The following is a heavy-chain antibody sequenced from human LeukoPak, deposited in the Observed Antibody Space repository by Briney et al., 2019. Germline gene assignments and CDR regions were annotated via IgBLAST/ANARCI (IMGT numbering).Heavy chain of an antibody. V-gene: IGHV1-18*01. Sequence: ASVKVSCKASGYTFTSYGISWVRQAPGQGLEWMGWISAYNGNTNYAQKLQGGVTMTTDTSTSKAYKELKSLRSDDTAVYYCARGGHRRYYYTSGSAFDPWGQGTLVTVSS. CDR1: GYTFTSYG. J-gene: IGHJ5*02. D-gene: IGHD3-10*01. CDR2: ISAYNGNT. CDR3: ARGGHRRYYYTSGSAFDP.